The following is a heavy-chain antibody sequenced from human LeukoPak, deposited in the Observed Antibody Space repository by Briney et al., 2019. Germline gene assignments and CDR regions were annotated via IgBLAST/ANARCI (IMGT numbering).Heavy chain of an antibody. D-gene: IGHD3-10*01. J-gene: IGHJ6*02. Sequence: GSLILSCAASGFTFSSYSMNWVRQAPGKGLEWVSYISSSSSTIYYADSVKGRFTISRDNAKNSLYLQMNSLRAEDTAVYYCARDTADGSGSYLYYYYYGMDVWGQGTTVTVSS. CDR2: ISSSSSTI. CDR1: GFTFSSYS. CDR3: ARDTADGSGSYLYYYYYGMDV. V-gene: IGHV3-48*01.